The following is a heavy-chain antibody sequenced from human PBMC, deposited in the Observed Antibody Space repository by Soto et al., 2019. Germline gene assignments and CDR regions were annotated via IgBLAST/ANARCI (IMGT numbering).Heavy chain of an antibody. J-gene: IGHJ4*02. Sequence: PGESRTISCKGSGYSFTSYWISWVRQMPGKGLEWMGRIDPSDSYTNYSPSFQGQVTISADKSISSAYLQWSSLRASDTAMYYCARGGVSTRTFDYWGQGTPVTVSS. V-gene: IGHV5-10-1*04. D-gene: IGHD3-3*01. CDR3: ARGGVSTRTFDY. CDR2: IDPSDSYT. CDR1: GYSFTSYW.